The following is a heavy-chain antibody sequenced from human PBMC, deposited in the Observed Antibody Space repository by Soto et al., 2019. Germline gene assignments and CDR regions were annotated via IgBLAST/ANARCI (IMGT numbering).Heavy chain of an antibody. Sequence: EVQLVESGGGLVKPWGSLRLSCAASGFTFSTYNMNWVRQAPGKGLEWVSSISSTSIYMYYANSLKGRFTISRDNAKNSLYLQMNSLRAEDTAVYYCARGWLRDPWMYWGQGTLVTVSS. D-gene: IGHD5-12*01. J-gene: IGHJ4*02. CDR1: GFTFSTYN. CDR2: ISSTSIYM. V-gene: IGHV3-21*01. CDR3: ARGWLRDPWMY.